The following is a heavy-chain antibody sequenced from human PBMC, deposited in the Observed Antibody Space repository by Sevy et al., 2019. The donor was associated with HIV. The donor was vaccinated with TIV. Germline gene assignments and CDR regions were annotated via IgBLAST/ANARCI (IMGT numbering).Heavy chain of an antibody. J-gene: IGHJ4*02. Sequence: SETLSLTCSVSGGSISNSDSYWSWIRQPPGKGLEWIGYIHYTGGIYYNPFLKSRVAMSVDTSAKQFSLKLSFLTDADTAVYYCASKRGYAHGSFDFWGQGTLVTVSS. CDR3: ASKRGYAHGSFDF. V-gene: IGHV4-30-4*01. D-gene: IGHD5-12*01. CDR2: IHYTGGI. CDR1: GGSISNSDSY.